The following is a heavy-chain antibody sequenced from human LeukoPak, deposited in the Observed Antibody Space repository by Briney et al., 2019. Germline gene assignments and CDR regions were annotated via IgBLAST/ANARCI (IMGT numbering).Heavy chain of an antibody. J-gene: IGHJ1*01. CDR1: GFTFSSYW. CDR2: IDGDGSST. Sequence: GGSLRLSCAASGFTFSSYWMQWVRQAPGKGLVWVSRIDGDGSSTNYADSVKGRFTISRDNAKNSLYLQMNSLRAEDTAVYYCTSYRAEYFQHWGQGTLVTVSS. V-gene: IGHV3-74*01. CDR3: TSYRAEYFQH.